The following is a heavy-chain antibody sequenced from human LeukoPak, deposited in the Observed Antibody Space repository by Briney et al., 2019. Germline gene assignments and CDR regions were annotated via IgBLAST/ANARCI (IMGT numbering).Heavy chain of an antibody. V-gene: IGHV4-39*01. Sequence: SQTLSLTRTVSGGSISSSSYYWGWIRQPPGKGLEWIGSIYYSGSTYYNPSLKSRVTISVDTSKNQFSLKLSSVTAADTAVYYCARQRGMATRDAFDIWGQGTMVTVSS. D-gene: IGHD5-24*01. J-gene: IGHJ3*02. CDR1: GGSISSSSYY. CDR2: IYYSGST. CDR3: ARQRGMATRDAFDI.